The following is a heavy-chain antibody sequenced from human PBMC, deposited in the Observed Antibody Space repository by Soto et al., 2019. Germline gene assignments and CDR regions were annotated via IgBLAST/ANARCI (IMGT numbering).Heavy chain of an antibody. CDR2: ISFDGSDK. D-gene: IGHD3-3*01. Sequence: QVQLVESGGGVVQPGRSLRLSCAASGFSFSNFGMHWVRQAPGKGMEWLAVISFDGSDKKYADSVKGRFTVSRDNSKNTLYLQMRSLGGDDTAVYYCAKCVSVFGVILGPNGLIDSWGQGTLVTVSS. CDR3: AKCVSVFGVILGPNGLIDS. J-gene: IGHJ4*02. CDR1: GFSFSNFG. V-gene: IGHV3-30*18.